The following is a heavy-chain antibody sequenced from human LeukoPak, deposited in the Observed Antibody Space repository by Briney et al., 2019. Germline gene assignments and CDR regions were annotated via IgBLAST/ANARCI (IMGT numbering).Heavy chain of an antibody. V-gene: IGHV1-2*04. Sequence: ASVKVSCKASGYSFTGYYMHWVRQAPGQGLEWMGWINPNSGGTNYAQNFQGWVTMTRDTSISTAYMEVSRLRSDDTAVYYCARGHPLGVGYNYYYYGMDVWGQGTTVTVSS. J-gene: IGHJ6*02. D-gene: IGHD5-24*01. CDR2: INPNSGGT. CDR1: GYSFTGYY. CDR3: ARGHPLGVGYNYYYYGMDV.